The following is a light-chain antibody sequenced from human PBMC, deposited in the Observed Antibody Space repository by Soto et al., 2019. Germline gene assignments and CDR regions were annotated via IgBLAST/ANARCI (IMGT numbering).Light chain of an antibody. V-gene: IGLV2-8*01. Sequence: QSVLTQPPSASESPGQSVTISCTGTSSDVGGYNYVSWFQQHPGKAPKLMIYEVSKRPSGVPDRFSGSKSGNTASLTVSGLQAEDEADYYCTSYADSNTLLFGGGTKVTVL. CDR3: TSYADSNTLL. J-gene: IGLJ2*01. CDR1: SSDVGGYNY. CDR2: EVS.